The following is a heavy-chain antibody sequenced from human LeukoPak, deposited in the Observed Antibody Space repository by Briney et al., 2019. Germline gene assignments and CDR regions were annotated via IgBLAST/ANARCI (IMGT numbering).Heavy chain of an antibody. D-gene: IGHD2-2*02. CDR3: ATAPILRGEGGEHYKYGMDV. V-gene: IGHV4-4*02. CDR2: IYHNGTP. CDR1: VGSISSGNW. Sequence: SGTLSLTCGVSVGSISSGNWWSWVRQSPGKGLEWIGEIYHNGTPNCNPSLKSRVTISADTFKNHFSLKLTSMTAADTAVYYCATAPILRGEGGEHYKYGMDVWGQGTTVIVSS. J-gene: IGHJ6*02.